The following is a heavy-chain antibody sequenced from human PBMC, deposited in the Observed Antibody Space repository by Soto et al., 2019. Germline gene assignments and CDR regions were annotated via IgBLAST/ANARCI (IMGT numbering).Heavy chain of an antibody. D-gene: IGHD3-10*01. Sequence: ASVKVCCKASGYTFTGYYMHWVRQAPGQGLEWMGWINPNSGGTNYAQKFQGRVTMTRDTSISTAYMELSRLRSDDTAVYYCARDRRTMVRGVTCGMDVWGQGTTVTVSS. CDR3: ARDRRTMVRGVTCGMDV. V-gene: IGHV1-2*02. CDR2: INPNSGGT. CDR1: GYTFTGYY. J-gene: IGHJ6*02.